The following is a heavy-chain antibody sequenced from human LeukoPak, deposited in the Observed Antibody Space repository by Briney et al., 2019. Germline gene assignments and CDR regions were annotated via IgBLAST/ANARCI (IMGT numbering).Heavy chain of an antibody. D-gene: IGHD5-18*01. J-gene: IGHJ6*04. V-gene: IGHV3-64D*06. CDR2: ISSNGGST. Sequence: QPGGSLRLSRSASGFTFSSYAMHWVRQAPGKGLEYVSAISSNGGSTYYADSVKGRFTISRDNSKNTLYLQMSSLRAEDTAVYYCVKGTEGVYTAPSFVWGKGTTVTVSS. CDR1: GFTFSSYA. CDR3: VKGTEGVYTAPSFV.